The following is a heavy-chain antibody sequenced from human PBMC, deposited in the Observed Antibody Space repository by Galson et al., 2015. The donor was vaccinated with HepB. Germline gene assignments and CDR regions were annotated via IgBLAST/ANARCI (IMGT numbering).Heavy chain of an antibody. CDR2: IYPGDSDT. CDR1: GYTFTSYW. J-gene: IGHJ6*02. V-gene: IGHV5-51*01. CDR3: ARQAMVVADGMGV. Sequence: QSGAEVKKPGESLKISCKGSGYTFTSYWIGWVRQMPGKGLEWMGIIYPGDSDTRKSPSFQGQVTISVDKSISTAYLQWSSLKASDTAMYYCARQAMVVADGMGVWGQGTTVTVSS. D-gene: IGHD2-15*01.